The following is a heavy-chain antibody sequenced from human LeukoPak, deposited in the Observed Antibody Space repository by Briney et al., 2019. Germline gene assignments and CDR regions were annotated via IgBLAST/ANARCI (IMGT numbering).Heavy chain of an antibody. D-gene: IGHD6-6*01. CDR3: ANVRGMDV. J-gene: IGHJ6*02. CDR1: GFTFSSYG. CDR2: ISYDGSNK. V-gene: IGHV3-30*18. Sequence: SLRLSCAASGFTFSSYGMHWVRQAPGKGLEWVTVISYDGSNKYYADSVKGRFTISRDNSKNTLYLQMNSLRAEDTAVYYCANVRGMDVWGQGTTVTVFS.